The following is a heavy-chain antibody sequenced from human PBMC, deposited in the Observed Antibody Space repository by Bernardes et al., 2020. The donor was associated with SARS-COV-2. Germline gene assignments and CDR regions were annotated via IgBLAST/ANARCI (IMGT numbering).Heavy chain of an antibody. D-gene: IGHD1-1*01. J-gene: IGHJ4*02. CDR3: ASWEFSHWFDY. Sequence: GGSLRLSCVASGFTFSYFCMGWVRQTPGGRLEWVANIKYDSSEEVYADSVKGRFIISRDNAKNSLFLQLNSLRPEETGVYYCASWEFSHWFDYWGRGTLVIVSS. V-gene: IGHV3-7*01. CDR1: GFTFSYFC. CDR2: IKYDSSEE.